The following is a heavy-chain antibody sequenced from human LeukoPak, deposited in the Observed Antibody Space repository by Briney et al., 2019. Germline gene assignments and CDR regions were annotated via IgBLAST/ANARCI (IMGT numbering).Heavy chain of an antibody. CDR1: GFTFSSYA. D-gene: IGHD5-24*01. V-gene: IGHV3-53*01. Sequence: GGALRLSCEASGFTFSSYAMSWVRQAPGKGLEWVSVIYSGGSTYYADSVKGRFTISRDNSKNTLYLQMNRLRAEDTAVYYCARGGGRGGYNFGYWGQGTLVTVSS. J-gene: IGHJ4*02. CDR2: IYSGGST. CDR3: ARGGGRGGYNFGY.